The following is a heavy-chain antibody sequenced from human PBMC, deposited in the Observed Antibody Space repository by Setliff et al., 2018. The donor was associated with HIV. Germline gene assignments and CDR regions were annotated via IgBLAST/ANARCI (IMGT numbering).Heavy chain of an antibody. D-gene: IGHD6-13*01. Sequence: GGSLRLSCTVSGFTFISSTMNWVRQAPGKGLEWISSISGSSAYIYYADSVKGRFTISRGNAKNSLYLQMNSLRAEDTAVYYCARDLSPGITAPLDYWGQGTLVTVSS. V-gene: IGHV3-21*01. CDR1: GFTFISST. CDR3: ARDLSPGITAPLDY. CDR2: ISGSSAYI. J-gene: IGHJ4*02.